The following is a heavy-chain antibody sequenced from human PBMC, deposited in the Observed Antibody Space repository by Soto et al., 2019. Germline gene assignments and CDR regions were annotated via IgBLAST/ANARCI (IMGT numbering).Heavy chain of an antibody. D-gene: IGHD5-12*01. J-gene: IGHJ4*02. CDR3: ARKMDIVATSEGGYFDY. V-gene: IGHV4-39*01. CDR2: IYYSGST. Sequence: QLQLQESGPGLVKPSETLSLTCTVSGGSISSSSYYWGWIRQPPGKGLEWIGSIYYSGSTYYNPSLKSRVTISVDTSKNQFSLKLSSVTAADTAVYYCARKMDIVATSEGGYFDYWGQGTLVTVSS. CDR1: GGSISSSSYY.